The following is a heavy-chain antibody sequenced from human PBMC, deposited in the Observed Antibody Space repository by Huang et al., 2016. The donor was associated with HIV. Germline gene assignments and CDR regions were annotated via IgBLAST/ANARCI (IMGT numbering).Heavy chain of an antibody. V-gene: IGHV4-39*01. CDR3: ASQHIGAAATWF. Sequence: QLQLQESGPGQVKPSETLSLTCTVSGDFISRTNYYWGWIRQSPGKGLEWVGSVYQSGSTNDNPSLKSRVTLSVDTSRNQFSLRLNSVTAADTAVYYCASQHIGAAATWFWGRGTQVAVSS. CDR2: VYQSGST. CDR1: GDFISRTNYY. J-gene: IGHJ4*02. D-gene: IGHD6-13*01.